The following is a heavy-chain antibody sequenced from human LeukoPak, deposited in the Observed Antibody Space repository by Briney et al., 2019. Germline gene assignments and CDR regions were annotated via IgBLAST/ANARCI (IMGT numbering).Heavy chain of an antibody. Sequence: SSETLSLTCTVSGGSISSYYWSWIRQPPGKGLEWTGYIYYSGSTNYNPSLKSRVTISVDTSKNQFSLKLSSVSAADTAVYYCARWLPFGGVIVKDYFDYWGQGTLVTVSS. J-gene: IGHJ4*02. D-gene: IGHD3-16*02. CDR1: GGSISSYY. CDR2: IYYSGST. V-gene: IGHV4-59*01. CDR3: ARWLPFGGVIVKDYFDY.